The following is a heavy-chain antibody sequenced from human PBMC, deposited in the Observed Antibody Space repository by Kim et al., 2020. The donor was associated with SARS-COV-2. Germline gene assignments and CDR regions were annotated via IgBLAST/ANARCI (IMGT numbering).Heavy chain of an antibody. J-gene: IGHJ4*02. D-gene: IGHD6-19*01. V-gene: IGHV3-33*06. Sequence: YADSVKGRFTISRDNSKNTLYLQMNSLRAEDTAVYYCAKGHSSVWHAYFDYWGQGTLVTVSS. CDR3: AKGHSSVWHAYFDY.